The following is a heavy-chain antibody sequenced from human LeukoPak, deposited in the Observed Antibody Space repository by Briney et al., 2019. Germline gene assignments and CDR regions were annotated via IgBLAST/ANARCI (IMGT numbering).Heavy chain of an antibody. CDR3: TGVSLGANGDY. D-gene: IGHD3-16*01. CDR1: GFTFSSYA. CDR2: ISGGGGGT. J-gene: IGHJ4*02. V-gene: IGHV3-23*01. Sequence: GGSLRLSCAASGFTFSSYAMNWVRQAPGKGLEWVSGISGGGGGTSYADSVKGRFTISRDNSKNTLYLQMNSLRVEDTAVYYCTGVSLGANGDYWGQGILVTVSA.